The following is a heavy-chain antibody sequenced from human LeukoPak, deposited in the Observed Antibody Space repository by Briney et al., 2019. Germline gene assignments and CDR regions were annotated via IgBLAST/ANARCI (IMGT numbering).Heavy chain of an antibody. CDR3: AREGSSGWYGHSSEYFQH. D-gene: IGHD6-19*01. CDR1: GYTFTSYY. CDR2: INPSGGST. Sequence: ASVKVSCKASGYTFTSYYMHWVRQAPGQGLEWMGIINPSGGSTSYAQKFQGRVTMTRDTSTSTVYMELSSLRSEDTAVYYCAREGSSGWYGHSSEYFQHWGQGTLVTVSS. J-gene: IGHJ1*01. V-gene: IGHV1-46*01.